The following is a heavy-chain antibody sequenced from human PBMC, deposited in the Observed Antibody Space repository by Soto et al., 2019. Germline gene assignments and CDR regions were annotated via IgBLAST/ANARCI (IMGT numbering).Heavy chain of an antibody. CDR3: ARVDPGGIAAAGIPNWYFDL. D-gene: IGHD6-13*01. CDR1: GGTFSSYA. J-gene: IGHJ2*01. Sequence: QVPLVQSGAEVKKPGSSVKVSCKASGGTFSSYAISWVRQAPGQGLERMGGIIPIFGTANYAQKFQGRVTITADESTSTAYMELSSLRSEDTAVYYCARVDPGGIAAAGIPNWYFDLWGRGTLVTVSS. V-gene: IGHV1-69*01. CDR2: IIPIFGTA.